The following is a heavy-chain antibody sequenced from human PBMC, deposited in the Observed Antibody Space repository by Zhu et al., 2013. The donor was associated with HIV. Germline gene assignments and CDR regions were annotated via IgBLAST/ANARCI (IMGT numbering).Heavy chain of an antibody. D-gene: IGHD3-22*01. CDR3: GRHHNSGYYSYFDY. CDR2: IIPIFGTA. Sequence: QVQLVQSGAEVKKPGASVKVSCKASGYIFTGYYMHWVRQAPGQGLEWMGGIIPIFGTANYAQKFQGRVTITADESTSTAYMELSSLRSEDTAVYYCGRHHNSGYYSYFDYWGQGTLVTVSS. CDR1: GYIFTGYY. V-gene: IGHV1-69*01. J-gene: IGHJ4*02.